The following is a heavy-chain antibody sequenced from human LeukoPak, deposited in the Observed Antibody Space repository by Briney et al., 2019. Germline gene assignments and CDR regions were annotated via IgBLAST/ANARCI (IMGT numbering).Heavy chain of an antibody. CDR1: GGSISNYY. J-gene: IGHJ4*02. V-gene: IGHV4-59*01. CDR3: TRENYFDY. CDR2: IYYSGGT. Sequence: SETLSLTCTVSGGSISNYYWGWIRQPPGKRLEWIGYIYYSGGTNYNPSLKSRVTMSVATSKNQFSLKLTSVTAADTAVYYCTRENYFDYWGQGTLVTVSS.